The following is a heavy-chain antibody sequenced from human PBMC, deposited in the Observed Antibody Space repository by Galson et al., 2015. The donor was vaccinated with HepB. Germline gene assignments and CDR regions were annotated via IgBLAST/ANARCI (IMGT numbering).Heavy chain of an antibody. CDR3: ARAVVVAAPFDY. Sequence: PLRLSCAASGFTFSSYGMHWVRQAPGKGLEWVAVIWYDGSNKYYADSVKGRFTISRDNSKNTLYLQMNSLRAEDTAVYYCARAVVVAAPFDYWGQGTLVTVSS. CDR2: IWYDGSNK. CDR1: GFTFSSYG. J-gene: IGHJ4*02. D-gene: IGHD2-15*01. V-gene: IGHV3-33*08.